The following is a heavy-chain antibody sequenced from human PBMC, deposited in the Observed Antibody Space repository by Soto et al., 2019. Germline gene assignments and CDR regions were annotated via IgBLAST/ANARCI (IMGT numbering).Heavy chain of an antibody. J-gene: IGHJ6*02. V-gene: IGHV3-30*18. CDR2: ISYDGSNK. D-gene: IGHD2-2*01. Sequence: GGSLRLSCAASGFTFSSYGMHWVRQAPGKGLEWVAVISYDGSNKYYADSVKGRFTISRDNSKNTLYLQMNSLRAEDTAVYYCAKILAAMPPYYYYGMDVWGQGTTVTVSS. CDR1: GFTFSSYG. CDR3: AKILAAMPPYYYYGMDV.